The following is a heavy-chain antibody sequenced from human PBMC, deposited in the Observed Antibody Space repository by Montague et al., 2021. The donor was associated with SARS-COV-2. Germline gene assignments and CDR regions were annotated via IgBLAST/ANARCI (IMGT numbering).Heavy chain of an antibody. J-gene: IGHJ4*02. V-gene: IGHV4-4*02. D-gene: IGHD3-22*01. CDR1: GDSIMTTDC. Sequence: SETLSLTCAVSGDSIMTTDCWSWVRQPPGKRLEWIGEIYQGASTNYNPSLKSRVTMSVDRSKNQFSLRLRSVTAADTAVYYCARGRVDTTMILVVFTGAAHYFDSWGQGTLVSVSS. CDR2: IYQGAST. CDR3: ARGRVDTTMILVVFTGAAHYFDS.